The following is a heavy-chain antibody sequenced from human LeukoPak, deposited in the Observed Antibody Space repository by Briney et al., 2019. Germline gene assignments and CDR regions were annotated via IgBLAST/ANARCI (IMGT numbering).Heavy chain of an antibody. Sequence: GRSLRLSCAASGFTFDDYAMHWVRQAPGKGLEWVSGISWNSGSIGYADSVKGRFTISRDNAKNSLYLQMNSLRAEDTALYYCARRYGGKGFDYWGQGTLVTVSS. CDR2: ISWNSGSI. CDR1: GFTFDDYA. D-gene: IGHD4-23*01. CDR3: ARRYGGKGFDY. V-gene: IGHV3-9*01. J-gene: IGHJ4*02.